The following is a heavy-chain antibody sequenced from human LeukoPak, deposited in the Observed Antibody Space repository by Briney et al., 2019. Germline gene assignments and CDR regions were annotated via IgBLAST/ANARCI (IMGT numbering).Heavy chain of an antibody. J-gene: IGHJ3*02. CDR1: GGSISSSSYY. D-gene: IGHD3-10*01. CDR3: ARLTLSGSRSAFDAFDI. Sequence: SETLSLTCTVSGGSISSSSYYWGWIRQPPGKGLEWIGSIYYSGSTYYNPSLKSRVTISVDTSKNQFSLKLSSVTAADTAVYYCARLTLSGSRSAFDAFDIWGQGTMVTVSS. V-gene: IGHV4-39*01. CDR2: IYYSGST.